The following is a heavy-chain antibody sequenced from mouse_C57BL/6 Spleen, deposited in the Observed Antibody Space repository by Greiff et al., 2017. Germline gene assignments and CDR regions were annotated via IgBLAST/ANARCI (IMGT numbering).Heavy chain of an antibody. Sequence: QVQLKESGAELVRPGTSVKVSCKASGYAFTNYLIEWVKQRPGQGLEWIGVINPGSGGTNYNEKFKGKATLTADKSSSTAYMQLSSLTSEDSAVYFCASNYGYAMDYWGQGTSVTVSS. V-gene: IGHV1-54*01. CDR2: INPGSGGT. J-gene: IGHJ4*01. D-gene: IGHD1-1*01. CDR1: GYAFTNYL. CDR3: ASNYGYAMDY.